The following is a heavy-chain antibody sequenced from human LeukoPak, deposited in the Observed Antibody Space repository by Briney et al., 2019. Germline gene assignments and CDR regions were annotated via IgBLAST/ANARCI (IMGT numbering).Heavy chain of an antibody. V-gene: IGHV1-2*02. Sequence: GASVTVSFKASGYTFTVYYMHWVRQAPGQGLEWMGWINPNSGGTNYAQKFQGRVTMTRDTSISTAYMELSRLRSDDTAVYYCARDAWELLRAFDIWGQGTMVTVSS. CDR1: GYTFTVYY. CDR3: ARDAWELLRAFDI. CDR2: INPNSGGT. J-gene: IGHJ3*02. D-gene: IGHD1-26*01.